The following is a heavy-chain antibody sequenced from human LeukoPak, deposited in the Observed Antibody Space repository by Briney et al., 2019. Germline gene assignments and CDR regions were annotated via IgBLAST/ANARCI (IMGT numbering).Heavy chain of an antibody. CDR3: ARHYGSGSYYSNWFDP. J-gene: IGHJ5*02. Sequence: SETLSLTCTVSGGSISSSSYYWGWIRQPPGKGLEWMGSIYYSGSTYYNPSLKSRVTISVDTSKNQFSLKLSSVTAADTAVYYCARHYGSGSYYSNWFDPWGQGNLVTVSS. D-gene: IGHD3-10*01. CDR2: IYYSGST. CDR1: GGSISSSSYY. V-gene: IGHV4-39*01.